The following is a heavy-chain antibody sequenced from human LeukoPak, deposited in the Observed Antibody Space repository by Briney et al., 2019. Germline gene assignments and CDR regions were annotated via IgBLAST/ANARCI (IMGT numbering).Heavy chain of an antibody. CDR1: GGSFSGYY. D-gene: IGHD4-17*01. Sequence: SETLALTCAVYGGSFSGYYWSWIRQPPGKGLEWIGDINHSGSTNYNPSLKSRVTISVDTSKNQFSLKLSSVTAADTAVYYCASNDYGDYGAFDIWGQGTMVTVSS. V-gene: IGHV4-34*01. J-gene: IGHJ3*02. CDR3: ASNDYGDYGAFDI. CDR2: INHSGST.